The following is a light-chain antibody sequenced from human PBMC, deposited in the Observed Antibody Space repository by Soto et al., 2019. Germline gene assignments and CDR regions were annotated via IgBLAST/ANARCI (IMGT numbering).Light chain of an antibody. V-gene: IGLV2-14*01. CDR2: EVS. J-gene: IGLJ1*01. CDR3: SSYTSSSNYV. CDR1: SSDVGGYNY. Sequence: QSVLTQPASVSGSPGQSITISCTGTSSDVGGYNYVSWYQQHPGKAPKHMIYEVSNRPSGVSNRFSGSKSGNTASLTISGLQAEDEADYYCSSYTSSSNYVFGTGTKLTVL.